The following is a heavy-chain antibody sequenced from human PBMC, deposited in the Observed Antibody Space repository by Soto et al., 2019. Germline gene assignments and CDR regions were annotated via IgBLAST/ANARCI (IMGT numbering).Heavy chain of an antibody. V-gene: IGHV3-30*18. J-gene: IGHJ6*02. CDR1: GFTFSSYG. Sequence: RRLSCAASGFTFSSYGMHWVRQAPGKGLEWVAVISYDGSNKYYADSVKGRFTISRDNSKNTLYLQMNSLRAEDTAVYYCAKDNPYYDILTGYSGGSYYGMDVWGQGTTVTVSS. D-gene: IGHD3-9*01. CDR3: AKDNPYYDILTGYSGGSYYGMDV. CDR2: ISYDGSNK.